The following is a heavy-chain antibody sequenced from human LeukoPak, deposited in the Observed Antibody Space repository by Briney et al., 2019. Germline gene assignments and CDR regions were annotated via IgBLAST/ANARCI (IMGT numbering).Heavy chain of an antibody. J-gene: IGHJ4*02. D-gene: IGHD3-22*01. CDR1: GFTFSSYG. CDR3: AKARVPYYYDSSGYYFDY. Sequence: GGSLRLSCAASGFTFSSYGMHWVRQAPGKGLEWVAAISYDGNNKYYSDSVKGRFTISRDNSKNTLYLQMNSLRAEDTAVYYCAKARVPYYYDSSGYYFDYWGQGTLVTVSS. V-gene: IGHV3-30*18. CDR2: ISYDGNNK.